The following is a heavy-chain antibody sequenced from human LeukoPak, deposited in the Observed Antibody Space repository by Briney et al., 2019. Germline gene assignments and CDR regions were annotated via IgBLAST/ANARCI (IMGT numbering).Heavy chain of an antibody. CDR3: ARDFRFGEDY. CDR2: ISSSSSYI. J-gene: IGHJ4*02. Sequence: GGSLRLSCAASEFTFSSYSMSWVRQAPGKGLEWVSYISSSSSYIYYADSLKGRFTISRDNAKNSLYLQINSLRAEDTAVYSCARDFRFGEDYWGQGTLVTVSS. CDR1: EFTFSSYS. V-gene: IGHV3-21*01. D-gene: IGHD3-10*01.